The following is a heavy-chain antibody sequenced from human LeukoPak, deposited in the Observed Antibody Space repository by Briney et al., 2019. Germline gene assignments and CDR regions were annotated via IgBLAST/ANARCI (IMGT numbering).Heavy chain of an antibody. J-gene: IGHJ4*02. CDR3: ASRPGGPEYFGSGSSP. V-gene: IGHV4-39*01. CDR1: GDSITSRSYQ. Sequence: SETLSLTCSVSGDSITSRSYQWGWVRQPPGKGLEWIGTIYYSGTTYYNPSLQSRVTKSMDTSKNQFSLKLSSVTAGDTALYYCASRPGGPEYFGSGSSPWGQGTLVTVSS. D-gene: IGHD3-10*01. CDR2: IYYSGTT.